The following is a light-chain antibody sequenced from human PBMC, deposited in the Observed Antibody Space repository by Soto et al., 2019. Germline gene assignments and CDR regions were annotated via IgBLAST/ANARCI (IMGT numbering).Light chain of an antibody. J-gene: IGKJ3*01. CDR3: QQSYSTLFS. Sequence: DIQMTQSPSSLSASVGDRVTITCRASQTIIRYLNWYQQKPGRAPNLLIYAASKLRSGVPSRFSGSASGTEFTLTISSLQPEDFATYYCQQSYSTLFSFGPGTKVEIK. CDR1: QTIIRY. CDR2: AAS. V-gene: IGKV1-39*01.